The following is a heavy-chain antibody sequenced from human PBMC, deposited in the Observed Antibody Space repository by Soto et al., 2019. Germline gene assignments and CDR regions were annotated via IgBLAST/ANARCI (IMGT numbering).Heavy chain of an antibody. D-gene: IGHD5-12*01. CDR3: ERVVAIPGYADY. V-gene: IGHV1-69*12. J-gene: IGHJ4*02. CDR1: GGTFSSYA. Sequence: QVQLVQSGAEVRQPASSVKVSCKTSGGTFSSYAISWVRQPPGPGLEGMGGIVPIVDTATYAQKFQGRVTSTADEATSTGYTELSRLSSDDTGVYYCERVVAIPGYADYWGQGALGSDSS. CDR2: IVPIVDTA.